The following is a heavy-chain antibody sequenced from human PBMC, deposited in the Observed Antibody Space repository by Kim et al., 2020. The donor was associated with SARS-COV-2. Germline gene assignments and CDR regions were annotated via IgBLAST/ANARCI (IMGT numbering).Heavy chain of an antibody. J-gene: IGHJ6*02. Sequence: GGSLRLSCAASGFTFSSYGMHWVRQAPGKGLEWVAVIWYDGSNKYYADSVKGRFTISRDNSKNTLYLQMNSLRAEDTAVYYCARDRTVTTVGYYGMDVWGQGTTVTVSS. D-gene: IGHD4-17*01. V-gene: IGHV3-33*01. CDR3: ARDRTVTTVGYYGMDV. CDR2: IWYDGSNK. CDR1: GFTFSSYG.